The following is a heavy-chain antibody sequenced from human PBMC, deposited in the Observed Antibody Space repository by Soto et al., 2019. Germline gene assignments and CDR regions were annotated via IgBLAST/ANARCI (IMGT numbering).Heavy chain of an antibody. CDR1: GGSISSGGYY. V-gene: IGHV4-31*03. J-gene: IGHJ4*02. Sequence: SETLSLTCTVSGGSISSGGYYWSWIRQHPGKGLEWIGYIYYSGSTYYNPSLKSRVTISVDTSKNQFSLKLSCVTAADTAVYYCARDAGYGHDFDYWGQGTLVTVSS. CDR2: IYYSGST. D-gene: IGHD3-16*01. CDR3: ARDAGYGHDFDY.